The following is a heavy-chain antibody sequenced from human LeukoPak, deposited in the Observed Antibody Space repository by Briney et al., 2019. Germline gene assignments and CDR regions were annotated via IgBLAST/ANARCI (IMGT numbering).Heavy chain of an antibody. J-gene: IGHJ4*02. CDR3: AKDGSSGWYLVGDFDY. Sequence: PGGSLRLSCAASGFTFSSYGMHWVRQAPGKGLEWVAVISYDGSNKYYADSVKGRFTISRDNSKNTLYLQMNSLRAEDTAVYYCAKDGSSGWYLVGDFDYWGQGTLVTVSS. CDR2: ISYDGSNK. D-gene: IGHD6-19*01. V-gene: IGHV3-30*18. CDR1: GFTFSSYG.